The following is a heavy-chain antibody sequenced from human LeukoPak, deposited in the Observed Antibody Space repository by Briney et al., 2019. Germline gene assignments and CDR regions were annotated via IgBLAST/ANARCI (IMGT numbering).Heavy chain of an antibody. CDR1: GESFSGFY. V-gene: IGHV4-34*01. Sequence: SETLSLTCAVYGESFSGFYWSWIRQSPGKGLEWIGEINHSESSNYNPSLKSRVTISVDTSKDQFSLKLSSVTAADTAVYYCATYGGNSVWYFDLWGRGTLVTVSS. CDR2: INHSESS. CDR3: ATYGGNSVWYFDL. J-gene: IGHJ2*01. D-gene: IGHD4-23*01.